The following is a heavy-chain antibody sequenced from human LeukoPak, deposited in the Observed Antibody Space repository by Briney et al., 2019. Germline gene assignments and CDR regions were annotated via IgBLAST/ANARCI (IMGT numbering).Heavy chain of an antibody. CDR2: ISSSGGTI. D-gene: IGHD5-24*01. CDR3: TRDGATGGVRYYYGMDV. J-gene: IGHJ6*02. Sequence: GGSLRLSCAASGFIFSSYHMNWVRQAPGKGLEWLSYISSSGGTIYYADSVKGRFTISRDNAKNSLYLQMNSLRAEDTAVYYCTRDGATGGVRYYYGMDVWGQGTTVTVTS. CDR1: GFIFSSYH. V-gene: IGHV3-48*03.